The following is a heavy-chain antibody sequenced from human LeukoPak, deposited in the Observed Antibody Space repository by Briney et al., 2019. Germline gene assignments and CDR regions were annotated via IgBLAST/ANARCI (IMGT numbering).Heavy chain of an antibody. V-gene: IGHV3-23*01. Sequence: GGSLRLSCEASGFTFSSYAMSWVRQAPGKGLEWVSSISDSGGNMYYADSVKGRFTISRDSSKNTLYLQMNSLRAEDTAVYYCARAGSNGFEQDYWGQGTLVTVSS. CDR3: ARAGSNGFEQDY. J-gene: IGHJ4*02. CDR2: ISDSGGNM. D-gene: IGHD6-19*01. CDR1: GFTFSSYA.